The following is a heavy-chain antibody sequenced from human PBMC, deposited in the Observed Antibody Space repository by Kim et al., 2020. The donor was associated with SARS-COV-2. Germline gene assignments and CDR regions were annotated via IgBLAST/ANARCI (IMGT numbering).Heavy chain of an antibody. CDR3: VKDIRGDNWVDVPYHYYGMDV. D-gene: IGHD1-1*01. Sequence: GGSLRLSCAASGFNFRDYAMHWVRQTPGKGLEWVSGISWNSGTIDYADSVKGRFTISRDNAKDSLYLQMNSLKSEDTAFYYCVKDIRGDNWVDVPYHYYGMDVWGQGTTVTVSS. CDR1: GFNFRDYA. CDR2: ISWNSGTI. V-gene: IGHV3-9*01. J-gene: IGHJ6*02.